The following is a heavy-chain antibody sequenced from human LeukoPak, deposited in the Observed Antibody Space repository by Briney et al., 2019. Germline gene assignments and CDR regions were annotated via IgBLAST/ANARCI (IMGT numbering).Heavy chain of an antibody. Sequence: GGSLRLSCAAAGITFSSNWMSRVRQAPGKGLEWVANIKPDGSEKYYVDSVKGRFTISRDNAKNSLYLQMNSLRAEDSAVYYCARDGCTSTSCYTRGDVWGKGTMVTVSS. CDR1: GITFSSNW. D-gene: IGHD2-2*02. CDR2: IKPDGSEK. V-gene: IGHV3-7*01. J-gene: IGHJ6*03. CDR3: ARDGCTSTSCYTRGDV.